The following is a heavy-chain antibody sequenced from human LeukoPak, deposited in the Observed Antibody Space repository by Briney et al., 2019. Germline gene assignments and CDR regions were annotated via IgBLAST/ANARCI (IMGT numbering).Heavy chain of an antibody. CDR1: GGSISSYY. J-gene: IGHJ6*02. CDR3: ARDRGNNYDILTGYYSDYYGMDV. CDR2: IYTSGST. Sequence: PSETLSLTCTVSGGSISSYYWSWIRQPAGKGLEWIGRIYTSGSTNYNPSLKSLVTMSVDTSKNQFSLKLSSVTAADTAVYYCARDRGNNYDILTGYYSDYYGMDVWGQGTTVTVSS. V-gene: IGHV4-4*07. D-gene: IGHD3-9*01.